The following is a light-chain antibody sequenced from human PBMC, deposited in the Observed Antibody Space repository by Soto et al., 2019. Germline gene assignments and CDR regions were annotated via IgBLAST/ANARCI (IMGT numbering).Light chain of an antibody. CDR3: QQCHNWPLT. J-gene: IGKJ2*01. V-gene: IGKV3-15*01. Sequence: EIVMTQSPATLSLSPGERAALSCRASQSINSELAWYQQKPGQPPRLPIYGASTRATGVPARFTGSESGSDFTLTISGLQSEDFAVYYCQQCHNWPLTFGQGTRLEI. CDR2: GAS. CDR1: QSINSE.